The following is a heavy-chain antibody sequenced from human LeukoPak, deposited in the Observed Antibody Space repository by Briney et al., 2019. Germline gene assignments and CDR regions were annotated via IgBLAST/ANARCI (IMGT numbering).Heavy chain of an antibody. D-gene: IGHD5-12*01. CDR2: ISSNGGST. CDR3: ARGIGYSGYDLDY. J-gene: IGHJ4*02. CDR1: GLTFSSYA. V-gene: IGHV3-64*01. Sequence: PGGSLRLSCAPSGLTFSSYAMHSVRPTPGKGLEYVSAISSNGGSTYYANSVKGRFTISRDNSKNTLYLQMGSLRAEDMAVYYCARGIGYSGYDLDYWGQGTLVTVSS.